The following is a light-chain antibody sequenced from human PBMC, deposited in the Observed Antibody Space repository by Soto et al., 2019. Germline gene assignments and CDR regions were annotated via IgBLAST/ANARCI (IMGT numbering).Light chain of an antibody. CDR2: GTS. J-gene: IGKJ5*01. CDR1: ERIYSAY. Sequence: VVLTQSPGTLSLSRCERATLSCRASERIYSAYLGWYQQKPGQAPRLLIYGTSSRATGIPDRFNGSGSGTDFTLTISRLEPEDFAVYYCQQYGNSPITFGQGTRLEIK. V-gene: IGKV3-20*01. CDR3: QQYGNSPIT.